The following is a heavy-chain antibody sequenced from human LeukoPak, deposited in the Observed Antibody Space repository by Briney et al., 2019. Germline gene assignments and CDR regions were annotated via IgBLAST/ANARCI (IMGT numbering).Heavy chain of an antibody. CDR2: IIPIFGTA. CDR3: ARDRGRGYSYGLDY. V-gene: IGHV1-69*05. D-gene: IGHD5-18*01. CDR1: GGTFSSYA. Sequence: GASVKVSCKASGGTFSSYAISWVRQAPGQGLEWMGGIIPIFGTANYAQKFQGRVTITTDESTSTAYMELSSLRSEDTAVYYCARDRGRGYSYGLDYWGQGTLVTVSS. J-gene: IGHJ4*02.